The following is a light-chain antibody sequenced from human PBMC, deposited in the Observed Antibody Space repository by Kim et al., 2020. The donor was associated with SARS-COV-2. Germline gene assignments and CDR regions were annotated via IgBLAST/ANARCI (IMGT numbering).Light chain of an antibody. V-gene: IGLV4-69*01. CDR3: QTWGTGGWV. CDR1: SGHSSYA. J-gene: IGLJ3*02. Sequence: QPVLTQSPSASASLGASVKLTCTLSSGHSSYAIAWHQQQPEKGPRYLMKLNSDGSHSKGDGIPDRFSGSSSGAERYLTISSLQSEDEADYYCQTWGTGGWVFGRGTQLTVL. CDR2: LNSDGSH.